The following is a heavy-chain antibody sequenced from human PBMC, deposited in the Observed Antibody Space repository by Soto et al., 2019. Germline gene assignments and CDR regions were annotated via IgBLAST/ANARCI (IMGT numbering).Heavy chain of an antibody. D-gene: IGHD6-6*01. CDR2: ISWNSGSI. V-gene: IGHV3-9*01. J-gene: IGHJ6*03. Sequence: EVQLVESGGGLVQPGRSLRLSCAASGFTFDDYAMHWVRQAPGKGLEWVSGISWNSGSIGYADSVKSRFTISRDNAKNSLYLQMNSLRAEDTALYYCAKDSSSSSSSYYYYMDVWGKGTTVTVSS. CDR3: AKDSSSSSSSYYYYMDV. CDR1: GFTFDDYA.